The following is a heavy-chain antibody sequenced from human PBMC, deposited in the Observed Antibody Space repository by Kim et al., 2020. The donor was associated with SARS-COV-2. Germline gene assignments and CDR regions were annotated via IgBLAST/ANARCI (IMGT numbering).Heavy chain of an antibody. CDR1: GGSFSGYY. D-gene: IGHD6-13*01. CDR3: ARGQGSSSWAYYYYYYGMDV. J-gene: IGHJ6*02. CDR2: INHSGST. Sequence: SETLSLTCAVYGGSFSGYYWSWIRQPPGKGLEWIGEINHSGSTNYNPSLKSRVTISVDTSKNQFSLKLSSVTAADTAVYYCARGQGSSSWAYYYYYYGMDVWGQGTTVTVSS. V-gene: IGHV4-34*01.